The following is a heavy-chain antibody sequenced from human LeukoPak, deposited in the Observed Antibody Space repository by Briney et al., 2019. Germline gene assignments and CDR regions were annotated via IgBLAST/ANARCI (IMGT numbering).Heavy chain of an antibody. CDR1: GGSFSGYY. Sequence: SETLSLTCAVYGGSFSGYYWSWIRQPPGKGLEWIGEINHSGSTNYNPSLKSRVTISVDTSKNQFSPKLSSVTAADTAVYYCARGVTFSIALFYWGQGTLVTVSS. CDR2: INHSGST. CDR3: ARGVTFSIALFY. V-gene: IGHV4-34*01. J-gene: IGHJ4*02. D-gene: IGHD3-16*01.